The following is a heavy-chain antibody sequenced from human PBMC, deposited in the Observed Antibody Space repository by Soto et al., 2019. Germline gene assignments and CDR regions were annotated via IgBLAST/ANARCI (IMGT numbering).Heavy chain of an antibody. J-gene: IGHJ4*02. CDR1: GFTVSSNY. V-gene: IGHV3-66*01. CDR3: ARELRQVAANPSVDY. D-gene: IGHD2-15*01. CDR2: IYSGGTT. Sequence: PGGSLRLSCAASGFTVSSNYMSWVRQAPGKGLEWVSTIYSGGTTYYADSVKDRFTISRDNSKNTLYLQMNSLRAEDTAVYYCARELRQVAANPSVDYWGQGT.